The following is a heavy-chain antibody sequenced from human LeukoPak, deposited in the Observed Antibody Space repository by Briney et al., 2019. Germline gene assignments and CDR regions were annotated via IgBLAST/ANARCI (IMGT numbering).Heavy chain of an antibody. CDR2: INPNSGGT. CDR3: ARDRALRSLEWLLDY. D-gene: IGHD3-3*01. Sequence: RASVKVSCKASGYTFTGYYMHWVRQAPGQGLEWMGWINPNSGGTNYAQKFQGRVTMTRDTSISTAYMELSRLRSDDTAVYYCARDRALRSLEWLLDYWGQGTLVTVSS. V-gene: IGHV1-2*02. J-gene: IGHJ4*02. CDR1: GYTFTGYY.